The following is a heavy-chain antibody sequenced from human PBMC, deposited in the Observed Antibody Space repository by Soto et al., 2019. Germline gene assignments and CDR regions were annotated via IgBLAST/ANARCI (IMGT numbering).Heavy chain of an antibody. Sequence: ASVKVSCKASGYTFSSYGITWVRQAPGQGLEWMGWTSVYSGKTSYAQKLQDRVTMGTDTSTSTAYMELRSLRSDDTAFYYCARSAMAGDYYYYGMDVWGRGTKVTVSS. CDR3: ARSAMAGDYYYYGMDV. CDR2: TSVYSGKT. CDR1: GYTFSSYG. J-gene: IGHJ6*02. V-gene: IGHV1-18*04. D-gene: IGHD6-19*01.